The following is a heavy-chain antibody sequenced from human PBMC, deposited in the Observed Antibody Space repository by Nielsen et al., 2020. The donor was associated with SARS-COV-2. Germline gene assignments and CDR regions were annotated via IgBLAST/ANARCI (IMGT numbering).Heavy chain of an antibody. V-gene: IGHV3-49*03. J-gene: IGHJ1*01. CDR1: GSTFGDYA. D-gene: IGHD6-13*01. CDR3: TRGHSSWYPAEYFQH. CDR2: IRSKAYGGTT. Sequence: GESLKISCTASGSTFGDYAMSWFRQAPGKGLEWVGFIRSKAYGGTTEYAASVKGRFTISRDDSKSIAYLQMNSLKTEDTAVYYCTRGHSSWYPAEYFQHWGQGTLVTVSS.